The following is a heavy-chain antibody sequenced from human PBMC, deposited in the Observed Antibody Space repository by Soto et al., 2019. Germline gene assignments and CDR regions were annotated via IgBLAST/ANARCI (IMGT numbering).Heavy chain of an antibody. V-gene: IGHV3-74*01. D-gene: IGHD3-22*01. J-gene: IGHJ6*02. Sequence: GGSLRLSCAASGFTFSSYWMHWVRQAPGKGLVWVSRINSDGSGTNYADSVKGRFTISRDNAKNTLYLQMNSLRAEDTAVYYCARDEYYYDSSGYYYRSARPYYYYYGMDVWGQGTTVTVSS. CDR2: INSDGSGT. CDR3: ARDEYYYDSSGYYYRSARPYYYYYGMDV. CDR1: GFTFSSYW.